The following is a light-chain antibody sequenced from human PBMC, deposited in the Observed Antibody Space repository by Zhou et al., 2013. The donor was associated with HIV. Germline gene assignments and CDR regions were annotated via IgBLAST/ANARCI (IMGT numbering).Light chain of an antibody. CDR2: MVS. CDR1: QSLVYSDGNTY. V-gene: IGKV2-30*01. CDR3: TQATHLPYT. J-gene: IGKJ2*01. Sequence: DVVLTQSPLSLPVSLGRPASISCRASQSLVYSDGNTYLNWFHQRPGQSPRRLIYMVSNRDSGVPDRFSGSGSVTDFTLKISRVEAEDVGVYYCTQATHLPYTFGQGTKLEI.